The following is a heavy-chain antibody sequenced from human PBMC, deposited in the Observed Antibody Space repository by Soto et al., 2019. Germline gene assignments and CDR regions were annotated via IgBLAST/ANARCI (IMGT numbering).Heavy chain of an antibody. J-gene: IGHJ4*02. CDR2: ISWNSGSI. Sequence: EVQLVESGGGLVQPGRSLRLSCAASGFTFDDYAMHWVRQAPGKGLEWVSGISWNSGSIGYADSVKGRFTISRDNAKNSLYLQMNSLRAEDTDLYYCAKGGQLLVEGGGYWGQGTLVTVSS. D-gene: IGHD2-2*01. CDR1: GFTFDDYA. V-gene: IGHV3-9*01. CDR3: AKGGQLLVEGGGY.